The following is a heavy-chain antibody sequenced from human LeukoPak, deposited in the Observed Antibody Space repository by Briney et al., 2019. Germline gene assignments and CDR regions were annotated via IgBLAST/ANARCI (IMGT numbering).Heavy chain of an antibody. CDR3: ARDTQQLAPSYYFDY. D-gene: IGHD6-13*01. V-gene: IGHV3-9*01. Sequence: GRSLRLSCAAPGFTFDDYAMHWVRQAPGKGLEWVSGISWNSGTIGYADSVKGRFTISRDNAKNSLYLQMNSLRAEDTALYYCARDTQQLAPSYYFDYWGQGTLVTVSS. J-gene: IGHJ4*02. CDR2: ISWNSGTI. CDR1: GFTFDDYA.